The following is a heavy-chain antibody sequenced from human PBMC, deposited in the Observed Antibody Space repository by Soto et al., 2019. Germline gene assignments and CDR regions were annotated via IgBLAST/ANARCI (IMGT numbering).Heavy chain of an antibody. J-gene: IGHJ3*02. D-gene: IGHD6-19*01. Sequence: QVQLVQSGAEVKKPGSSVKVSCKASGGTFSSYAISWVRQAPGQGLEWMGGIIPIFGTANYAQKFQGRVTITADESTSTAYMELSSLRSEDTAVYYCARGRSGAVAALAAFDIWGQGTMVTVSS. CDR3: ARGRSGAVAALAAFDI. CDR2: IIPIFGTA. CDR1: GGTFSSYA. V-gene: IGHV1-69*12.